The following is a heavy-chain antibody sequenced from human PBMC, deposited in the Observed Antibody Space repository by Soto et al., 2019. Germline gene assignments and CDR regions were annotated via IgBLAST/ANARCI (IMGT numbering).Heavy chain of an antibody. D-gene: IGHD3-16*01. V-gene: IGHV3-23*01. J-gene: IGHJ4*02. CDR2: ISGSGGST. Sequence: EVQLLESGGGLVQPGGSLRLSCAASGFTFSSYAMSWVRQAPGKGLEWVSAISGSGGSTYYADSVKGRFTISRDNSKNTLNLKMNGLRAEGRPEYYCGKGRWGGYSYWGQETLLTVSS. CDR1: GFTFSSYA. CDR3: GKGRWGGYSY.